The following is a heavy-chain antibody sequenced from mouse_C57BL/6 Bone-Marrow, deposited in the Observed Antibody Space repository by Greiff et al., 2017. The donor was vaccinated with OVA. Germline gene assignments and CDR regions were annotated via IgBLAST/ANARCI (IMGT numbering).Heavy chain of an antibody. V-gene: IGHV1-81*01. J-gene: IGHJ3*01. Sequence: QVQLQQSGAELARPGASVKLSCKASGYTFTSYGISWVKQRTGQGLEWIGEIYPRSGNTYYNEKFKGKATLTVDKSSSTAYMELRSLTSEDSAVYFCARFLCDYDLWFAYWGQGTLVTVSA. CDR2: IYPRSGNT. CDR3: ARFLCDYDLWFAY. CDR1: GYTFTSYG. D-gene: IGHD2-4*01.